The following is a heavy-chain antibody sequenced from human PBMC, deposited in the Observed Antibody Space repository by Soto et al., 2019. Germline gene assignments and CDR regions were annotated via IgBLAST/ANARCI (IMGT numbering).Heavy chain of an antibody. CDR2: FNPANKNT. D-gene: IGHD2-21*02. CDR3: ARVKFGDPFDF. V-gene: IGHV1-18*01. Sequence: QVQLVQSGTEVKRPGASVKVSCKASGYTFSNYGISWMRQAPGQGLEWVGWFNPANKNTNYEQKFQDRVSMTADTSTSTAYIELRGLRADDTAVYYCARVKFGDPFDFWGQGTLVTVSS. J-gene: IGHJ4*02. CDR1: GYTFSNYG.